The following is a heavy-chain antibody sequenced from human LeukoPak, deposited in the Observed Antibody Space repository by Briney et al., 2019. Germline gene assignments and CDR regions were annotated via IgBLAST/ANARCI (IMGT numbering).Heavy chain of an antibody. CDR3: ARASHRFGQYYFDS. CDR1: GVTFSSYA. V-gene: IGHV3-13*01. D-gene: IGHD3-10*01. Sequence: GGSLRLSCAASGVTFSSYAMFWVRQAPGKGLEWVSSNGVPGDTYYTASVKGRFTISRENARSSLYLQMNSLRAGDTAVYYCARASHRFGQYYFDSWGQGNLVTVSS. J-gene: IGHJ4*02. CDR2: NGVPGDT.